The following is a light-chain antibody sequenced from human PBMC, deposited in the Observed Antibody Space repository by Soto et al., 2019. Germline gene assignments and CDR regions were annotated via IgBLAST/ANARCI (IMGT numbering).Light chain of an antibody. Sequence: DIQMTQSPSTLSASVGDRVTISCRASQAIGSWLAWYQQHPGKAPKLLIFDASTLESGVPSGFSGSGSGTRFTLTISSLQPDDFATYYCQHYQTYSWTFGQGTKVDIK. CDR3: QHYQTYSWT. V-gene: IGKV1-5*01. J-gene: IGKJ1*01. CDR1: QAIGSW. CDR2: DAS.